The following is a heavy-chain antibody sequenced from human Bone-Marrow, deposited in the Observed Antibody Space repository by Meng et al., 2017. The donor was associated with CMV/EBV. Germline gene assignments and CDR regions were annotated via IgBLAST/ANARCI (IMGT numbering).Heavy chain of an antibody. CDR3: ARVSYYYDSSGYYSEAVDY. Sequence: GESLKISCAASGFTFSSYSMSWVRQAPGKGLEWVSSISSSSSYIYYADSVKGRFTISRDNAKNSLYLQMNSLRAEDTAVYYCARVSYYYDSSGYYSEAVDYWGQGTLVTASS. CDR2: ISSSSSYI. CDR1: GFTFSSYS. J-gene: IGHJ4*02. D-gene: IGHD3-22*01. V-gene: IGHV3-21*01.